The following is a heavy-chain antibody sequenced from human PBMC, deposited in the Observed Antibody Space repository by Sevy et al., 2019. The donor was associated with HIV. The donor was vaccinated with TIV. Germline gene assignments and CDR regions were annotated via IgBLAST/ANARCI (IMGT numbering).Heavy chain of an antibody. D-gene: IGHD5-12*01. J-gene: IGHJ4*02. Sequence: ASVKVSCKASGYTFTSYGISWVRQAPGQGLEWMGWIRAYNGNTNYAQKLQGRVTMTTDTSTSTAYMELRSLRSDDTAVYYCVRDAAGYSGYDFGDYWGQGTLVTVSS. CDR1: GYTFTSYG. V-gene: IGHV1-18*01. CDR2: IRAYNGNT. CDR3: VRDAAGYSGYDFGDY.